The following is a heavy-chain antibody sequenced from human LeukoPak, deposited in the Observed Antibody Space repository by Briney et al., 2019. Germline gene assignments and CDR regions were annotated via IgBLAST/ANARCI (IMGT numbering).Heavy chain of an antibody. CDR1: GFTFSSYA. CDR2: ISYDGSNK. J-gene: IGHJ4*02. V-gene: IGHV3-30-3*01. Sequence: GGSLRLSCAASGFTFSSYAMHWVRQAPGKGLEWVAVISYDGSNKYYADSVKGRFTISRDTSKNTLFLQMNSLRAEDTALYYCARRGAGSGGLDYWGQGTLVTVSS. CDR3: ARRGAGSGGLDY. D-gene: IGHD6-19*01.